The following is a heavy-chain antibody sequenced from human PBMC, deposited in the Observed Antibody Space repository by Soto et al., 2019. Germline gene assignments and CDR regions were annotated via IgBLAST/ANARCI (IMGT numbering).Heavy chain of an antibody. D-gene: IGHD1-1*01. Sequence: TLSLTCTVSGASISGFYWSWIRKSAGEGLEWIGRIYATGTTDYNPSRKSRVMMSVDTSKKQFSLKLRSVPAEDRAVYYCVRDGTKTLRDWFDPWGQGISVTVSS. J-gene: IGHJ5*02. CDR2: IYATGTT. CDR1: GASISGFY. CDR3: VRDGTKTLRDWFDP. V-gene: IGHV4-4*07.